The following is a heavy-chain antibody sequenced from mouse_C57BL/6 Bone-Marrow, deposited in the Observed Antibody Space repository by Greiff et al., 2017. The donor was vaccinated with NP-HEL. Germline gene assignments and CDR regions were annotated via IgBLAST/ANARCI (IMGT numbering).Heavy chain of an antibody. V-gene: IGHV5-9*01. Sequence: EVQRVESGGGLVKPGGSLKLSCAASGFTFSSYTMSWVRQTPEKRLEWVATISGGGGNTYYPDSVKGRFTISRDNAKNTLYLQMSSLRSEDTALYYCARPYDYDGYWYFDVWGTGTTVTVSS. CDR1: GFTFSSYT. J-gene: IGHJ1*03. CDR3: ARPYDYDGYWYFDV. CDR2: ISGGGGNT. D-gene: IGHD2-4*01.